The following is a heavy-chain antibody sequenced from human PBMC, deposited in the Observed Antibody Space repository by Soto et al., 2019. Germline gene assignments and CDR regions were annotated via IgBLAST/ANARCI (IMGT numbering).Heavy chain of an antibody. J-gene: IGHJ6*02. CDR1: GYTFTSYG. Sequence: ASVKVSCKASGYTFTSYGISWVRQAPGQGLEWMGWISAYNGNTNYAQKLQGRVTMTTDTSTSTAYMELRSLRPDDTAVYYCARTYYDFWSGYSRGDYYGMDVWGQGTTVTVSS. CDR3: ARTYYDFWSGYSRGDYYGMDV. V-gene: IGHV1-18*04. D-gene: IGHD3-3*01. CDR2: ISAYNGNT.